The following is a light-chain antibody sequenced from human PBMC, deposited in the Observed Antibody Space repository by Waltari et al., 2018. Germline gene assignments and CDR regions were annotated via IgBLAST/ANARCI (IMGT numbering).Light chain of an antibody. CDR3: QQSHSSPYT. V-gene: IGKV1-39*01. CDR2: AAS. CDR1: LSVNTY. Sequence: DIQMTQSPSSLSASVGDRVTITCLASLSVNTYLNWYQQKPGKAPKLLIYAASSLQSGVPSRCSGSGSGTDFSVNISSLQAEDSATYYCQQSHSSPYTFGQGTKLEIK. J-gene: IGKJ2*01.